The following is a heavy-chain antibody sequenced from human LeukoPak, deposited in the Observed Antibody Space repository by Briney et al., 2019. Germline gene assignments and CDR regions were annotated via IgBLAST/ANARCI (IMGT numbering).Heavy chain of an antibody. CDR3: ARERSAFVVXPAXYXXGXDV. J-gene: IGHJ6*02. CDR2: ISYDGSNK. CDR1: GFTFSSYA. V-gene: IGHV3-30-3*01. D-gene: IGHD2-2*01. Sequence: GGSLRLSCAASGFTFSSYAMHWVRQAPGKGLEWVAVISYDGSNKYYADSVKGRFTISRDNSKNTLYLQMNSLRAEDTAVYYCARERSAFVVXPAXYXXGXDVWGQGTXVTVSS.